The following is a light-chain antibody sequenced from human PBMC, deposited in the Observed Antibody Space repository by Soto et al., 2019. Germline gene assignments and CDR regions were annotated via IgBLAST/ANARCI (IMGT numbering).Light chain of an antibody. CDR1: QSVSSN. CDR2: GAS. Sequence: ERVIMQSPATLSVSPGERATLSCRASQSVSSNLAWYQQKHGQAPRLFIYGASTRATAIPPRFSGSGSGTEFTLTISSLQSEDFAVYYCHQYDNWPITFGQGTRLEIK. V-gene: IGKV3-15*01. CDR3: HQYDNWPIT. J-gene: IGKJ5*01.